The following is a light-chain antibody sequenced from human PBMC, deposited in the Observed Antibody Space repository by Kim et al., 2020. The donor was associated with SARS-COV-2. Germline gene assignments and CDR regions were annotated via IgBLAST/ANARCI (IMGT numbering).Light chain of an antibody. CDR1: KLGDKY. CDR2: QDN. CDR3: QAWDSSTSLV. J-gene: IGLJ3*02. Sequence: SYELTQPPSVSVSPGQTASITCSGDKLGDKYACWYQQKPGQSPVLVIYQDNKRPSGIPERFSGSNSGNTATLTISGTQAMDEADYYCQAWDSSTSLVFGGGTRLTVL. V-gene: IGLV3-1*01.